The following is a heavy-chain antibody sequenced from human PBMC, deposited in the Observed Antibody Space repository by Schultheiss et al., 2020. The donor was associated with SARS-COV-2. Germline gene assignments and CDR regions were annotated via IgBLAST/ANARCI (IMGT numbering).Heavy chain of an antibody. CDR3: ARDIGGQGEMATTPFDY. J-gene: IGHJ4*02. CDR2: IYHSGST. Sequence: SETLSLTCTVSGGSISSSSYYWGWIRQPPGKGLEWIGYIYHSGSTYYNPSLKSRVTISVDTSKNQFSLKLSSVTPEDTAVYYCARDIGGQGEMATTPFDYWGQGTLVTVSS. V-gene: IGHV4-39*07. CDR1: GGSISSSSYY. D-gene: IGHD5-24*01.